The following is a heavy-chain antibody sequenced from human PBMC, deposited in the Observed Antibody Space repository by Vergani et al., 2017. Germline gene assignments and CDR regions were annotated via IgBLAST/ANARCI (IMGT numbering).Heavy chain of an antibody. D-gene: IGHD3-22*01. Sequence: QVQLQESGPGLVKPSETLSLTCTVSGGSISSYYWSWIRQPPGKGLEWIGYIYYSGSTNYNPSLKSRVTISVDTSKNQFSLKLSSVTAADTAVYYCARDSYYYDSSGYRYFVLWGRGTLVTVSS. CDR2: IYYSGST. J-gene: IGHJ2*01. V-gene: IGHV4-59*01. CDR1: GGSISSYY. CDR3: ARDSYYYDSSGYRYFVL.